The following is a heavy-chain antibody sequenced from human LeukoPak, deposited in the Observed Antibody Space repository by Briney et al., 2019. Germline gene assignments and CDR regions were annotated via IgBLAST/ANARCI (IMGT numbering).Heavy chain of an antibody. J-gene: IGHJ6*04. CDR3: ARVGSGPYGMDV. CDR2: IWYDGSNK. Sequence: GGSLRLSCAASGFTFSSYGMHWVRQAPGKGLEWVAVIWYDGSNKYYADSVKGRFTISRDNSKNTLYLQMNSLRAEDTAVYYCARVGSGPYGMDVWGKGTTVTVSS. D-gene: IGHD6-19*01. V-gene: IGHV3-33*01. CDR1: GFTFSSYG.